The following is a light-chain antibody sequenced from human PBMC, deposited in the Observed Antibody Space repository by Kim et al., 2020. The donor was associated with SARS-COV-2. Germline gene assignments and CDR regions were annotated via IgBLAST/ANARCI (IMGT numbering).Light chain of an antibody. V-gene: IGKV2-28*01. CDR3: MQAIQTTPT. Sequence: PASISCRSSQSLLQSKGYNYGDWYLQKPGQSPQLLIYLGSNRASGVPDRFSGSGSGTDFTLKISRVEAEDVRVNYGMQAIQTTPTFGQGTKVDIK. CDR2: LGS. CDR1: QSLLQSKGYNY. J-gene: IGKJ1*01.